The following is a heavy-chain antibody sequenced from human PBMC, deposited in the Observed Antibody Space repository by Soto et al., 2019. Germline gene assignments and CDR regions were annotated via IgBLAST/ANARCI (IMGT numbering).Heavy chain of an antibody. J-gene: IGHJ6*02. D-gene: IGHD1-26*01. V-gene: IGHV1-46*01. Sequence: GASVKVSCKASGYTFTSYGINWVRQAPGQGLEWMGVIIPSRGRINYAQKFQGRVTMTRDTSTSTVYMELSSLRSEDTAVYYCARDRGRGGSYYIYFYGMDVWGQGTTVTVSS. CDR3: ARDRGRGGSYYIYFYGMDV. CDR1: GYTFTSYG. CDR2: IIPSRGRI.